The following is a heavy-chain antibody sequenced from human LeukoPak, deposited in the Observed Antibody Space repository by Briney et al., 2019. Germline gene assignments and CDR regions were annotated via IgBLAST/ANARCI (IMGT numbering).Heavy chain of an antibody. Sequence: SVKVSCKASGGTFSSYAISWVRQAPGQGLEWMGRIIPIFGTANYAQKFQGRVTITTDESTSTAYMELSSLRSEDTAVYYCARAATYYYGSSGDWGQGTLVTVPS. CDR2: IIPIFGTA. CDR1: GGTFSSYA. CDR3: ARAATYYYGSSGD. D-gene: IGHD3-22*01. J-gene: IGHJ4*02. V-gene: IGHV1-69*05.